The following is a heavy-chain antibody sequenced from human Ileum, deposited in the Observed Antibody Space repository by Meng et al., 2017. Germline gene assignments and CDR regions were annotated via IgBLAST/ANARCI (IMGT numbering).Heavy chain of an antibody. V-gene: IGHV3-7*01. CDR3: ASSWYDCRDHAFDV. Sequence: GGSLRLSCAASGFTFGNFWMTWVRQAPGKGLEWVANIKQDGSEKYYVDDVKGRVTGSRDNAKNSLYLQMNSLRGEDTAVYYCASSWYDCRDHAFDVWGQGKMV. CDR1: GFTFGNFW. D-gene: IGHD3-22*01. CDR2: IKQDGSEK. J-gene: IGHJ3*01.